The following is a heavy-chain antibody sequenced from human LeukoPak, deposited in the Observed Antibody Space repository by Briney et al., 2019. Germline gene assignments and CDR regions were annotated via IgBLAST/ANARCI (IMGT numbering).Heavy chain of an antibody. V-gene: IGHV4-39*06. CDR1: GGSISSSSYY. CDR2: IYYSGST. CDR3: ATRGYLKRFFDY. Sequence: SETLSLTCTVSGGSISSSSYYWGWIRQPPGKELEWIGSIYYSGSTYYNPSLKSRVTISVDTSKNQFPLKLSSVTAADTAVYYCATRGYLKRFFDYWGQGTLVTVSS. J-gene: IGHJ4*02. D-gene: IGHD5-12*01.